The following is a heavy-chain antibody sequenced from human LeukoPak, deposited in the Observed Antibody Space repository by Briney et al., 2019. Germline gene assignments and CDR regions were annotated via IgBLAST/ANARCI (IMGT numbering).Heavy chain of an antibody. CDR2: IYPGDSDT. Sequence: GESLNISCKGSGYTFTNYWIGWVRQMPGKGLEWMGIIYPGDSDTRYSPSFQGQVTFSADRSKDTAYLRWSSLKASDTAMYYCARRGGTPFYDYWGQGTLVTVSP. D-gene: IGHD1-14*01. V-gene: IGHV5-51*01. CDR1: GYTFTNYW. J-gene: IGHJ4*02. CDR3: ARRGGTPFYDY.